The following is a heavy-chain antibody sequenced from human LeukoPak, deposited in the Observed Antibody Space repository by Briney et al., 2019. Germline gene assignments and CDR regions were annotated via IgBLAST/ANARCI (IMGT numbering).Heavy chain of an antibody. J-gene: IGHJ5*02. Sequence: GGSLRLSCAASGFTFSSYWMHWVRQAPGKGLVWVSRINSDGSSTSYADSVKGRFTISRDNAKNTLYLQMNSLRAEDTAVYYCARAVALWFGDRPRSWGQGTLVTVSS. D-gene: IGHD3-10*01. V-gene: IGHV3-74*01. CDR1: GFTFSSYW. CDR2: INSDGSST. CDR3: ARAVALWFGDRPRS.